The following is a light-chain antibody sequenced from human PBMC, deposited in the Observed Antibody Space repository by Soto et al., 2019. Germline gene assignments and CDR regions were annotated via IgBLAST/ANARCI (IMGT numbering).Light chain of an antibody. CDR1: QSVSTS. J-gene: IGKJ1*01. CDR2: DAS. V-gene: IGKV3-11*01. Sequence: EIVLTQSPATLSLSPGARATLSCRASQSVSTSLAWSQHKPGQAPGLLIYDASNRATGIRASSSGSGSGTDFRLTDSSLEPDDFALDYCQQRSNCPWSFGQGTKVEIK. CDR3: QQRSNCPWS.